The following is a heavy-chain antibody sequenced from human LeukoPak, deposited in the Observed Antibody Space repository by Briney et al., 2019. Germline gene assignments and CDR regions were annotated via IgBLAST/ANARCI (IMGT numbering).Heavy chain of an antibody. CDR1: GYSFTSYW. D-gene: IGHD3-3*01. Sequence: ESLKISCKGSGYSFTSYWISWVRQMPGKGLEWMGRIDPSDSYTNYSPSFQGHVTISADKSISTAYLQWSSLKASDTAMYYCARRIGYYDFWSGYNDYYGMDVWGQGPTVTVSS. J-gene: IGHJ6*02. CDR2: IDPSDSYT. CDR3: ARRIGYYDFWSGYNDYYGMDV. V-gene: IGHV5-10-1*01.